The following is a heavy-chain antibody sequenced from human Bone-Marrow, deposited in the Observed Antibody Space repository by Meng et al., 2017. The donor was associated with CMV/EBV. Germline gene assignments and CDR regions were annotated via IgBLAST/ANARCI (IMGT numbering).Heavy chain of an antibody. CDR3: ARDLGNGRITMSY. V-gene: IGHV3-66*02. CDR1: GFTFDDYG. CDR2: IYSGGST. J-gene: IGHJ4*02. D-gene: IGHD3-10*02. Sequence: GESLQLAWAASGFTFDDYGMSWGRQAPGKGLEWVSVIYSGGSTYYADSVKGRFTISRDNSKNTLYLQMNSLRAEDTAVYYCARDLGNGRITMSYWGQGTLVTVPQ.